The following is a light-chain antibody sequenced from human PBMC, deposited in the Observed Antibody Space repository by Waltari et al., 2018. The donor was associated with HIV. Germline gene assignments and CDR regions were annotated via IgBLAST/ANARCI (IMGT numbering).Light chain of an antibody. Sequence: DIQMTQSPSSLSASVGDRVTITCWASQSIRNDLGWYQQRPGEAPKRLIYAASSLQSGVPSRFSGSGSGTRFILTISRLQPEDSASYYCLQHNSYPRTFGQGTTLEIK. J-gene: IGKJ2*01. CDR2: AAS. CDR1: QSIRND. CDR3: LQHNSYPRT. V-gene: IGKV1-17*01.